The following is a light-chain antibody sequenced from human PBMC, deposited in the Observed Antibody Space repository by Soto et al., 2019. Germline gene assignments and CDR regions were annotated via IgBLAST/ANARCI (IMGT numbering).Light chain of an antibody. CDR1: QSIGSKF. Sequence: EILLTQSPGTLSLSPGERATLSCRASQSIGSKFLAWYQQKPGQSPRLVIYGAYNRPTGIPDRFSGSGSGTDFTLTISRMEPEDFAMYYCQQYDTSPYTFGQGTKLEIK. CDR2: GAY. CDR3: QQYDTSPYT. V-gene: IGKV3-20*01. J-gene: IGKJ2*01.